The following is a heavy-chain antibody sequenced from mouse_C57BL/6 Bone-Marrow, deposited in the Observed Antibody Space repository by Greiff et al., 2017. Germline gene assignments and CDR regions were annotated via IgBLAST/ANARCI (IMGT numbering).Heavy chain of an antibody. Sequence: VQLQQSGAELVRPGTSVKLSCKASGYTFTNYWIGWAKQRPGHGLEWIGDIYPGGGYTNYNEKVKGKATLTADKSSSTAYMQFSSLTSEDSAIYYCAMNGDWFAYWGQGTLVTVSA. CDR2: IYPGGGYT. J-gene: IGHJ3*01. V-gene: IGHV1-63*01. CDR1: GYTFTNYW. CDR3: AMNGDWFAY.